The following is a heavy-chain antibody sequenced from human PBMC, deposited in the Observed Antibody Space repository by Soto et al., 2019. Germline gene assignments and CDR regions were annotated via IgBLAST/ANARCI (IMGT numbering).Heavy chain of an antibody. J-gene: IGHJ6*02. CDR2: IYPGDSDT. D-gene: IGHD3-10*01. V-gene: IGHV5-51*01. CDR1: GYIFTSYL. Sequence: GESLKISGNGSGYIFTSYLIGWVRQMPGKGLEWMGIIYPGDSDTRYSPSFQGQVTISADKSISTAYLQWSSLKASDTAMYYCAGGGVRGVITRTRDYYGMDVWGQGTTVTVSS. CDR3: AGGGVRGVITRTRDYYGMDV.